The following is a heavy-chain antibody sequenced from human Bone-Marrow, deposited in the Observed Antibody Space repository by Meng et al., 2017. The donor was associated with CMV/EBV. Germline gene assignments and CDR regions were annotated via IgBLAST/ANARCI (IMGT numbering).Heavy chain of an antibody. D-gene: IGHD4-23*01. CDR2: ISSSGSTI. CDR1: GFTFSDYY. V-gene: IGHV3-11*01. Sequence: GESLKISCAASGFTFSDYYMSWIRQAPGKGLEWVSYISSSGSTIYYADSVMGRFTISRDNAKNSLYLQINSVRAEDTAVCYCARGLTVVTRYYYYGMDVRGQGTTVPVSS. CDR3: ARGLTVVTRYYYYGMDV. J-gene: IGHJ6*02.